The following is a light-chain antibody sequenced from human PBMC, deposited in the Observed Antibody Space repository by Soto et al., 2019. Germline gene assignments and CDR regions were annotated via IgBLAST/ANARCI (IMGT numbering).Light chain of an antibody. CDR3: QQRSNWPPYT. V-gene: IGKV3-11*01. CDR1: QNVSSY. Sequence: EMVLTQSPATLSLSPGERATLSCRASQNVSSYLAWYQQKPGQAPRLLIYDASNRATGIPARFSGSGSGTDFTLIISSLEPEDFAVYSCQQRSNWPPYTFGQGTKLEIK. CDR2: DAS. J-gene: IGKJ2*01.